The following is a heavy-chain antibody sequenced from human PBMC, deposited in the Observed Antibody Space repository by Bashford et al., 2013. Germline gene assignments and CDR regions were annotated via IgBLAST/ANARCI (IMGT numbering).Heavy chain of an antibody. CDR2: ISAYNGNT. D-gene: IGHD6-19*01. V-gene: IGHV1-18*01. J-gene: IGHJ3*02. CDR1: GYTFTSYG. CDR3: ARDHNRWIAVAGLDAFDI. Sequence: PSVKVSCKASGYTFTSYGISWVRQAPGQGLEWMGWISAYNGNTNYAQKLQGRVTMTTDTSTSTAYMELRSLRSDDTAVYYCARDHNRWIAVAGLDAFDIWGQGTMVTVSS.